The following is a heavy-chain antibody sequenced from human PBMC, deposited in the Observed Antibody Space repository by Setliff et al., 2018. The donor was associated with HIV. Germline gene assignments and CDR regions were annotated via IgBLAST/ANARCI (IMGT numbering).Heavy chain of an antibody. CDR2: IIPIFGPT. Sequence: SVKVSCKASGGTFSTYAISWVRQAPGQGLEWMGGIIPIFGPTNYAQKFQGRVTITADESTTTAYMELSSLRSEDTAVYYCARERNYGVNRPFDYWGQGTLVTVSS. J-gene: IGHJ4*02. V-gene: IGHV1-69*13. CDR3: ARERNYGVNRPFDY. CDR1: GGTFSTYA. D-gene: IGHD4-17*01.